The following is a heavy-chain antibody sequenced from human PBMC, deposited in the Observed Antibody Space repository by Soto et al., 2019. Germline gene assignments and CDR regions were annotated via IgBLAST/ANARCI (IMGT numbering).Heavy chain of an antibody. CDR3: VRKNPGTRPFDY. J-gene: IGHJ4*01. V-gene: IGHV3-23*01. CDR1: GFTFDTYA. Sequence: GGSLRLSCAASGFTFDTYAMNWVRQAPGKGLAWVSAIGTDSNTYYADSVKGRFTISRDNSRTTLYLQMNSLRAEDTALSYCVRKNPGTRPFDYWGQGTLVTVSS. CDR2: IGTDSNT.